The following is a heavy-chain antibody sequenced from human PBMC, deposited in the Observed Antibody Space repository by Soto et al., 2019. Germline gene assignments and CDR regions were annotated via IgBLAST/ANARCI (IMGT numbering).Heavy chain of an antibody. CDR3: ASARLSIAVAGSIDAFDI. V-gene: IGHV3-53*04. CDR1: GFTVSSNY. J-gene: IGHJ3*02. D-gene: IGHD6-19*01. CDR2: IYSGGST. Sequence: EVQLVESGGGLVQPGGSLRLSCAASGFTVSSNYMSWVRQAPGKGLEWVSVIYSGGSTYYADSVKGRFTISRHNSKNTLYLQMNSLRAEDTAVYYCASARLSIAVAGSIDAFDIWGQGTMVTVSS.